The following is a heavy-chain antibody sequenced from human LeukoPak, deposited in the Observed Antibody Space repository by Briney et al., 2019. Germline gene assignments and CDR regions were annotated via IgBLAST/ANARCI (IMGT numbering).Heavy chain of an antibody. CDR2: ITSTSSYV. CDR3: ARVGRGYSFKVYYFDY. J-gene: IGHJ4*02. Sequence: GGSLRLSCEASGFTFSTYNMNWVRQAPGKRLEGVSSITSTSSYVFYADSVKGRFTISRDNSNNTLYLQMNSLRAEDTAIYYCARVGRGYSFKVYYFDYWGQGTLVTVSS. D-gene: IGHD5-18*01. V-gene: IGHV3-21*01. CDR1: GFTFSTYN.